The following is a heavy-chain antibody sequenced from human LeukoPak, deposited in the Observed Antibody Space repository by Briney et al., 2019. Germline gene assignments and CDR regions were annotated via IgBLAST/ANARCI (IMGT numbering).Heavy chain of an antibody. CDR2: ISASSGST. Sequence: GGSLRLSCATSGFTFSSYAISWVRQAPGKGLEWVSAISASSGSTYYADSVKGRFTISRDNSKNTLYLQMNSLRAEDTAVYYCAKTKLGYCSGGSCYSRHYRLDYWGQGTLVTVSS. J-gene: IGHJ4*02. CDR1: GFTFSSYA. V-gene: IGHV3-23*01. D-gene: IGHD2-15*01. CDR3: AKTKLGYCSGGSCYSRHYRLDY.